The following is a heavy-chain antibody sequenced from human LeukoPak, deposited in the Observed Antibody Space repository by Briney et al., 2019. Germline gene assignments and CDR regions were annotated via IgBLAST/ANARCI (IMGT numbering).Heavy chain of an antibody. Sequence: GGSLRLSCAASGFTFDDYGMSWVRQAPGKGLEWVSGINWNGGSTGYADSVKGRFTISRDNAKNSLYLQMNSLRAEDTALYYCARAQTYYYDSSGFDWGQGTLVTVSS. CDR1: GFTFDDYG. D-gene: IGHD3-22*01. J-gene: IGHJ4*02. CDR2: INWNGGST. V-gene: IGHV3-20*04. CDR3: ARAQTYYYDSSGFD.